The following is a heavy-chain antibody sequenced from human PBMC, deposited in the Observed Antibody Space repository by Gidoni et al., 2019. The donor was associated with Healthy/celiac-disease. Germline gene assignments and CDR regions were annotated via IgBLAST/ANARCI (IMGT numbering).Heavy chain of an antibody. V-gene: IGHV3-9*01. D-gene: IGHD2-15*01. CDR3: AKSYCSGGSCYYTD. J-gene: IGHJ4*02. Sequence: EVQLVESGGGLVQPGRSLRLSCAASGFPFDDYAMHWVRQAPGKGLEWVSGISWNSGSIGYADSVKGRFTISRDNAKNSLYLQMNSLRAEDTALYYCAKSYCSGGSCYYTDWGQGTLVTVSS. CDR2: ISWNSGSI. CDR1: GFPFDDYA.